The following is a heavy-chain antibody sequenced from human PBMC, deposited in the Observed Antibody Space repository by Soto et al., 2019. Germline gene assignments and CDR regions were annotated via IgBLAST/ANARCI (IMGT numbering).Heavy chain of an antibody. Sequence: EVQLLESGGGLVQPGGSLRLSCAASGFTFSDYAMTWVRQAPGKGLEWVSSIASGGGSPYYADSVKGRFTIYRNNSRNTLYLRMESLRAEDTAVYYCVKGDGRIIARHFDYWGQGTLVTVSS. V-gene: IGHV3-23*01. J-gene: IGHJ4*02. CDR2: IASGGGSP. D-gene: IGHD1-20*01. CDR3: VKGDGRIIARHFDY. CDR1: GFTFSDYA.